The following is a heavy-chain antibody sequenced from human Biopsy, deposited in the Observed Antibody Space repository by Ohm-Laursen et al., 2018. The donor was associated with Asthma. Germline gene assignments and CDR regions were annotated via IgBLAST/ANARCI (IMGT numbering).Heavy chain of an antibody. CDR1: GYTFNSAG. D-gene: IGHD3-10*01. V-gene: IGHV1-18*01. CDR2: ISVYNGNT. J-gene: IGHJ6*02. Sequence: ASVKVSCKTSGYTFNSAGITWVRQAPGQVLEWMGWISVYNGNTKVAQKLQDRVTMITGTSTSTAYMELRSLRSDDTAVYFCARAVDYSHYYGIDVWGQGTTVTVS. CDR3: ARAVDYSHYYGIDV.